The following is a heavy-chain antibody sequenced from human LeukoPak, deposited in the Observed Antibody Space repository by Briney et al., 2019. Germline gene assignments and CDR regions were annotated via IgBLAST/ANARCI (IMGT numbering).Heavy chain of an antibody. CDR2: IIPIFGKP. J-gene: IGHJ5*02. CDR3: ARVIWHDVFSARTTGTVNWFDP. V-gene: IGHV1-69*05. Sequence: SVKVSCKASGDTLDNYALSWVRQAPGQGPEWMGGIIPIFGKPKYAQKFQGRATFTTDESTSTIHLELTSLRSEDTAVYYCARVIWHDVFSARTTGTVNWFDPWGQGTLVTVSS. D-gene: IGHD1-1*01. CDR1: GDTLDNYA.